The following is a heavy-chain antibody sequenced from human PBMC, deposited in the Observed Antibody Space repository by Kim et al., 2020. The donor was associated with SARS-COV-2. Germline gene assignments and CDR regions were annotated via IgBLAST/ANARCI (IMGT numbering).Heavy chain of an antibody. CDR1: GFNFNSYT. Sequence: ASVKVSCKASGFNFNSYTLNWVRHAPGQGLQWLGGIDNYTASPTYAQDVAGRFVFSMDASVTVAYLQITGLRAEDSALYYCARGSWYFDVWGRGTLVTVSS. V-gene: IGHV7-4-1*04. CDR3: ARGSWYFDV. CDR2: IDNYTASP. J-gene: IGHJ2*01.